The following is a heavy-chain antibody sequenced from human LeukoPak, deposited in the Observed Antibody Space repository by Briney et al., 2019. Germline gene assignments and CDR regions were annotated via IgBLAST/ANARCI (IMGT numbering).Heavy chain of an antibody. D-gene: IGHD1-26*01. V-gene: IGHV3-11*05. J-gene: IGHJ5*02. CDR2: ISSSSSYT. CDR3: AREGIVGASWFDP. CDR1: GFTFSDYY. Sequence: PGGSLRLSCAASGFTFSDYYMSWIRQAPGKGLEWVSYISSSSSYTNYADSVKGRFTISRDNAKNSLYLQMNSLRAEDTAVYYCAREGIVGASWFDPWGQGTLVTVSS.